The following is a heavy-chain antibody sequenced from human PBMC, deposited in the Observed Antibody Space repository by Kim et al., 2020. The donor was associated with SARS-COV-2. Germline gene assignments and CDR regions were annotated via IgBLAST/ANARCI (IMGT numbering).Heavy chain of an antibody. V-gene: IGHV4-59*08. CDR3: ARQGTMTTYFFDY. J-gene: IGHJ4*02. D-gene: IGHD1-1*01. Sequence: SNPSLQSRFTISVDTSNNHFSLHLSSVTAADTAVYYCARQGTMTTYFFDYWGQGVLVTVSS.